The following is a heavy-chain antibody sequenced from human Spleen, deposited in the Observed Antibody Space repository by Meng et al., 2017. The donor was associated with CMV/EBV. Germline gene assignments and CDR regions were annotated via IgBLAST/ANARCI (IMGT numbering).Heavy chain of an antibody. Sequence: GGSLRLSCAASGFTFSDYYMSWIRQAPGKGLEWVSCISSSRGIKHYADSVKGRFIISRDNAKNSLYLQMNSLRAEDTAVYYCARVWAPTVFGVVSPYYYYHMDVWGQGTTVTVSS. CDR3: ARVWAPTVFGVVSPYYYYHMDV. CDR2: ISSSRGIK. D-gene: IGHD3-3*01. J-gene: IGHJ6*02. CDR1: GFTFSDYY. V-gene: IGHV3-11*01.